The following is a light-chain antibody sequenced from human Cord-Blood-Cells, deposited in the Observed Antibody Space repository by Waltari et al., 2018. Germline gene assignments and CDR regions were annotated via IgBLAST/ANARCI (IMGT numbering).Light chain of an antibody. Sequence: DIVMTQSPDSLAVSLGERATINCNSSQSVLYSSNNENYLAWYQQKPGQPPKLLIYWASTRESGVPGRFSGSGSGTEFTLTISSLQAEDVAVYYCQQYYSTPPTFGQGTKVEIK. CDR2: WAS. CDR1: QSVLYSSNNENY. J-gene: IGKJ1*01. V-gene: IGKV4-1*01. CDR3: QQYYSTPPT.